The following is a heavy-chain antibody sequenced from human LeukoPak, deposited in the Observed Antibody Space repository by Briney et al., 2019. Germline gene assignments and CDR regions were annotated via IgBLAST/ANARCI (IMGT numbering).Heavy chain of an antibody. CDR1: GCTFSSYS. D-gene: IGHD2-15*01. J-gene: IGHJ4*02. CDR2: ISSSSTTI. CDR3: ALRRGGCSGGTCYQYFDY. V-gene: IGHV3-48*04. Sequence: PGGSLRLSCAASGCTFSSYSKNWVRQAPGKGLEWVSYISSSSTTIYYADSVKGRFTISRDNAKNSLYLQMDSLGAEDTAVYYCALRRGGCSGGTCYQYFDYLGQGTLVTVSS.